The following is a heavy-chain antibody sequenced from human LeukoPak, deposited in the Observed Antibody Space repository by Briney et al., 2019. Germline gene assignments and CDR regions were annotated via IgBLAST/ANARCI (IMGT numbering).Heavy chain of an antibody. CDR3: ARGVRQQQLGPFFDY. J-gene: IGHJ4*02. V-gene: IGHV4-34*01. CDR1: GGSFSGYY. Sequence: SETLSLTCAVYGGSFSGYYWSWIRQPPGKGLEWIGEINHSGNTNYNPSLKSRVTISVDTSKNQFSLKLSSLTAADTAVYYCARGVRQQQLGPFFDYWGQGTLVTVSS. D-gene: IGHD6-13*01. CDR2: INHSGNT.